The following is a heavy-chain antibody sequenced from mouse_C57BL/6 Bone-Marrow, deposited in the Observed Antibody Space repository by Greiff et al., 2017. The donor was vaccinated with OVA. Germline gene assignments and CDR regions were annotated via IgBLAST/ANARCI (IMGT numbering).Heavy chain of an antibody. J-gene: IGHJ4*01. CDR1: GFSFTSYG. CDR2: IWRGGST. V-gene: IGHV2-5*01. Sequence: QVQLQQSGPGLVQPSQSLSITCTVSGFSFTSYGVHWVRQSPGTGLEWLGVIWRGGSTDYNPAFMSRLSITYDNSTSQVLFNMNSLQADDTEIYYSAKNSEYETFLDYWGQGTSVTVSS. D-gene: IGHD5-2*01. CDR3: AKNSEYETFLDY.